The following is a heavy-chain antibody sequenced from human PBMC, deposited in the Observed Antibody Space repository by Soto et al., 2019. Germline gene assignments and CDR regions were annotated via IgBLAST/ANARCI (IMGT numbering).Heavy chain of an antibody. D-gene: IGHD5-12*01. CDR2: IYYSGNT. J-gene: IGHJ5*02. CDR3: ARLGFSGYRVGDNWFDP. Sequence: SETLSLTCTVSGGSISSNGHYWSWIRQHPGKGLEWIGYIYYSGNTYYNPSLKSRVTISLDTSKNQFSLKLSSVTAADTAVYYCARLGFSGYRVGDNWFDPWGQGSLVTVSS. CDR1: GGSISSNGHY. V-gene: IGHV4-31*03.